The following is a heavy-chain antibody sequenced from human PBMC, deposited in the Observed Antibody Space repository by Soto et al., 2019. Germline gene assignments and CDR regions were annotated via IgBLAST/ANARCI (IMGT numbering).Heavy chain of an antibody. D-gene: IGHD2-21*02. CDR1: GYTFTSYG. J-gene: IGHJ4*02. Sequence: QVQLVQSGAEVKKPGASVKVSCKASGYTFTSYGISWVRQAPGQGLEWMGWISAYNGNTNYAQKLQGRVTMTTDTSTSTAYMELRSLRSDDTAVYYCARQLAYCGGDCYTEPIEYWGQGTLVTVSS. CDR2: ISAYNGNT. CDR3: ARQLAYCGGDCYTEPIEY. V-gene: IGHV1-18*04.